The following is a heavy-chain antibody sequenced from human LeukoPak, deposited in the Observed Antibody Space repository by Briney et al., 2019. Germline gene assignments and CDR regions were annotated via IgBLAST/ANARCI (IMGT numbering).Heavy chain of an antibody. V-gene: IGHV3-21*01. CDR2: ISSSSSYI. J-gene: IGHJ4*02. D-gene: IGHD3-22*01. CDR3: ARDQSYDSSGLLDY. Sequence: GGSLRLSCAASGFTFSSYSMNWVRQAPGKGLEWVSSISSSSSYIYYADSVKGRFTISRDNAKNSLYLQMNSLRAEDTAVYYCARDQSYDSSGLLDYWGQGALVTVSS. CDR1: GFTFSSYS.